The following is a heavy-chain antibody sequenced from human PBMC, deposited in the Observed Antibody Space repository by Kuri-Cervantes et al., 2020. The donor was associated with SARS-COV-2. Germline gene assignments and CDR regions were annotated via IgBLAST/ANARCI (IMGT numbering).Heavy chain of an antibody. V-gene: IGHV1-8*02. CDR1: GYSSTDHD. J-gene: IGHJ3*01. CDR3: AKIAVGVPVVADAFDS. Sequence: ASVKVSCKASGYSSTDHDINWVRQATGQGLEWMGWMNPVSGNTGYAQQFQGRVTMTSDTSIDTAYMELSGLRSDDTAVYYCAKIAVGVPVVADAFDSWGQGTLVTVSS. CDR2: MNPVSGNT. D-gene: IGHD2-21*01.